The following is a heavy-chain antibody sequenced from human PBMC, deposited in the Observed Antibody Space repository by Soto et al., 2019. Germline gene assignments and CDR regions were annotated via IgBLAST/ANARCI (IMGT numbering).Heavy chain of an antibody. CDR1: GYTFTSYA. Sequence: GASVKVSCKASGYTFTSYAMHWVRQAPGQRLEWMGWINAGNGNTKYSQKFQGRVTITRDTSASTAYMELSSLRSEDTAVYYCARSTLGDFWSGYYTGSSGDYWGQGTPVTVSS. CDR3: ARSTLGDFWSGYYTGSSGDY. V-gene: IGHV1-3*01. CDR2: INAGNGNT. J-gene: IGHJ4*02. D-gene: IGHD3-3*01.